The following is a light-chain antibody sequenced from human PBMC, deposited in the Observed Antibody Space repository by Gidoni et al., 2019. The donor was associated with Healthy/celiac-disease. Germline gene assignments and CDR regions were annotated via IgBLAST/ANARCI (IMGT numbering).Light chain of an antibody. CDR1: KDISNY. CDR3: RQYDNIPPVT. CDR2: DAS. J-gene: IGKJ2*01. Sequence: DIQMTQSPSSLSASVGDRVTITCQASKDISNYLNCYQQKKGKAPQLLIYDASNLETGVPSRWSGSGSGRAFSFTIISLQPEAIIAYYCRQYDNIPPVTFXQXTKLEIK. V-gene: IGKV1-33*01.